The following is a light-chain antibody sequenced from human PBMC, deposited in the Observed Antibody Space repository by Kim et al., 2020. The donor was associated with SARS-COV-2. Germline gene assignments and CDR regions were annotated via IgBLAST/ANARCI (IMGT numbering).Light chain of an antibody. V-gene: IGKV3-20*01. J-gene: IGKJ1*01. Sequence: EIVLTQSPGTLSLSPWDSATLSCRASQSVTSDYLAWYQQKPGQAPRLLIYAAASRATGIPDRFRGSGSGTDFTLTIKRLEPDDFAVYYCQQYGSSFGQGTKVDIK. CDR2: AAA. CDR1: QSVTSDY. CDR3: QQYGSS.